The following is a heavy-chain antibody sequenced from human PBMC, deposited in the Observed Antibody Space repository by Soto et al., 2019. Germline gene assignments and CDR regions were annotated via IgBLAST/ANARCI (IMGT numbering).Heavy chain of an antibody. CDR1: GGSISSSSYY. CDR2: IYYSGST. V-gene: IGHV4-39*01. CDR3: ARRLYYDSSGFEGGGMDV. J-gene: IGHJ6*02. D-gene: IGHD3-22*01. Sequence: AETLSPTSTVSGGSISSSSYYSGWISQPPGKGLEWLGLIYYSGSTYYNPSLKSRVTISVDTSKNQFSLKLSSVTAADTAVYYCARRLYYDSSGFEGGGMDVWGQGTTVTVSS.